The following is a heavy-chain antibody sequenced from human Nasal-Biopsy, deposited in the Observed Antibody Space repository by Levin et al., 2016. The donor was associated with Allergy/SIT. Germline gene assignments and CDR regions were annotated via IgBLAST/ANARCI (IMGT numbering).Heavy chain of an antibody. CDR3: ARAEYSGYDYHFDY. Sequence: SVKVSCKASGGTFTSYTISWVRQAPGQGLEWMGRIIPLVGIGNYAQKFQGRVTITADKSTSTAYMELGSLRSEDTAVYYCARAEYSGYDYHFDYWGQGTLVTVSS. CDR2: IIPLVGIG. V-gene: IGHV1-69*02. J-gene: IGHJ4*02. CDR1: GGTFTSYT. D-gene: IGHD5-12*01.